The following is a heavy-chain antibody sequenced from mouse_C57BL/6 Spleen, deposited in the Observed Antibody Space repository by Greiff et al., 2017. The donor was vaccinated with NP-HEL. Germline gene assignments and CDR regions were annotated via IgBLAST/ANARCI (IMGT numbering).Heavy chain of an antibody. CDR1: GYAFSSYW. D-gene: IGHD2-3*01. J-gene: IGHJ4*01. CDR2: IYPGDGDT. Sequence: QVQLQQSGAELVKPGASVKISCKASGYAFSSYWMNWVKQRPGKGLEWIGQIYPGDGDTNYNGKFKGKATLTADKSSSTAYMQLSSLTSEDAAVYFCASVSPLYDYDAMAYWGQGTSVTVSS. CDR3: ASVSPLYDYDAMAY. V-gene: IGHV1-80*01.